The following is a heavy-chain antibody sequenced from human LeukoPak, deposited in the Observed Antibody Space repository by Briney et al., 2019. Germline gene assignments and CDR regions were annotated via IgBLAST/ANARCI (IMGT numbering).Heavy chain of an antibody. CDR3: ARDRSYYDSTSEYYFDY. V-gene: IGHV1-69*13. J-gene: IGHJ4*02. CDR1: GGTFSSYA. CDR2: IIPIFGTA. D-gene: IGHD3-22*01. Sequence: ASVTVSCKASGGTFSSYAISWVRQAPGQGLEWMGGIIPIFGTANYAQKFQGRVTITADESTSTAYMELSSLRSEDTAVYYCARDRSYYDSTSEYYFDYWGQGTLVTVSS.